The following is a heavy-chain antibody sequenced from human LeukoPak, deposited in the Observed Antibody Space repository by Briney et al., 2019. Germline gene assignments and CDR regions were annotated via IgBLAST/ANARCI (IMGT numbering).Heavy chain of an antibody. CDR2: ISYDGSNK. J-gene: IGHJ6*02. V-gene: IGHV3-30*04. CDR3: ARDTIPRDAAYYGMDV. CDR1: GFTFSSYA. D-gene: IGHD5-24*01. Sequence: PGGSLRLSCAASGFTFSSYAMHWVRQAPGKGLEWVAVISYDGSNKYYADSVKGRFTISRDNSKNTLYLQMNSLRAEDMAVYYCARDTIPRDAAYYGMDVWGQGTTVTVSS.